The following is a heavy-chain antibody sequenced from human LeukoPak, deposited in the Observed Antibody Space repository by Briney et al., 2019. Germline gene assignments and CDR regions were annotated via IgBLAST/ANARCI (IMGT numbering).Heavy chain of an antibody. Sequence: GGSLRLSCAASGFTFSGYSMHWVRQAPGKGLEWVAVISYDGNNNYYADSVKGRFTISRDNSKNTLYVQVNSLGTEDTAAYYCAKGSYYDSSGSFYFDYWGQGTLVTVSS. CDR1: GFTFSGYS. D-gene: IGHD3-22*01. V-gene: IGHV3-30*04. J-gene: IGHJ4*02. CDR2: ISYDGNNN. CDR3: AKGSYYDSSGSFYFDY.